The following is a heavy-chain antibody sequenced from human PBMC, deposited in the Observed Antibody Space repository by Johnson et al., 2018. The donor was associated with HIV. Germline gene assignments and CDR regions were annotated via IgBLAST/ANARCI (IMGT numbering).Heavy chain of an antibody. CDR2: ISYDGSNK. D-gene: IGHD6-19*01. CDR3: ARDREEYSSGWYFAFDI. Sequence: VQLVESGGGVVQPGRSLRLSCAASGFTFSSYAMHWVRQAPGKGLEWVAVISYDGSNKYYADSVKGRFTISRDNSKNPLYLQMNSLRAEDTAVYYCARDREEYSSGWYFAFDIWGQGTMVTVSS. CDR1: GFTFSSYA. V-gene: IGHV3-30-3*01. J-gene: IGHJ3*02.